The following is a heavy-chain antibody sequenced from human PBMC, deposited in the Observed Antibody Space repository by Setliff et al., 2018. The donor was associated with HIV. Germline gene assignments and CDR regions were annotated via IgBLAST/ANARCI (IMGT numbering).Heavy chain of an antibody. Sequence: PSETLSLTCSVSNFSIGSGYYWGWIRLPPGERPEWIGSMYYVGSTYYNPSFESRRSISIDTSENTLSLSLTSVTVADTAVYFCARSRWLSNTAYYFDFWGRGKLVTVSS. V-gene: IGHV4-38-2*02. J-gene: IGHJ4*02. CDR2: MYYVGST. CDR1: NFSIGSGYY. CDR3: ARSRWLSNTAYYFDF. D-gene: IGHD3-10*01.